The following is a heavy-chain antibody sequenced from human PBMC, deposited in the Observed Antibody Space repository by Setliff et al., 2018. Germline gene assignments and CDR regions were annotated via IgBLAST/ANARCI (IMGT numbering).Heavy chain of an antibody. Sequence: ASVKVSCKASGYTFTAYYMHWVRQAPGQGPEWMGWINPNSGDTDYAQNFQGRVTMTRDTSISTAYMELSRLRSDDTAVYHCARDFFYGSGSQAAGGMDVWGQGTTVTVSS. V-gene: IGHV1-2*02. J-gene: IGHJ6*02. CDR1: GYTFTAYY. D-gene: IGHD3-10*01. CDR3: ARDFFYGSGSQAAGGMDV. CDR2: INPNSGDT.